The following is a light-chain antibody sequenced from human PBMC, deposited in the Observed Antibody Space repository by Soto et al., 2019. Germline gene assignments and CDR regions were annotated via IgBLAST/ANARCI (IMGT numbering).Light chain of an antibody. Sequence: AIQMTQSPSSLSASVGDRGTITCRASQNIRNDLGWFQQKPGKAPELLIYAASILQSGVPSRFSGSGSGTDFTLTIRSLQPEDFATYSCLQDYIYPFPVGPGTKVDS. CDR1: QNIRND. J-gene: IGKJ3*01. CDR3: LQDYIYPFP. CDR2: AAS. V-gene: IGKV1-6*01.